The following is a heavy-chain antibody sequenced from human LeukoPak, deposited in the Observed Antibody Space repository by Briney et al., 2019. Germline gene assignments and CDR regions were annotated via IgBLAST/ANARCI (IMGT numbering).Heavy chain of an antibody. CDR2: ISSSGSTI. J-gene: IGHJ4*02. CDR1: GFTFSTYE. V-gene: IGHV3-48*03. CDR3: FTYYYDSSGYYYDY. D-gene: IGHD3-22*01. Sequence: PGGSLRLSCAASGFTFSTYEMNWVRQAPGKGLEWVSYISSSGSTIYYADSEKGRFSISRDNAKNSLYLQMNSLRAEDTAVYYSFTYYYDSSGYYYDYWGQGTLVTVSS.